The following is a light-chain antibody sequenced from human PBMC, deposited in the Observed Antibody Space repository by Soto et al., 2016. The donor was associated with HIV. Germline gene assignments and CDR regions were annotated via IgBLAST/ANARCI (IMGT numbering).Light chain of an antibody. V-gene: IGKV2-30*02. J-gene: IGKJ2*01. Sequence: DIVMTQSPLTLPVTPGESASISCRSSQSLLHSNGYYYLTWYLQKPGQSPRRLIYKVSNRDSGVPDRFSGSGSGTDFTLKISRVEAEDVGVYYCMQGTHSYTFGQGTKVGDQT. CDR3: MQGTHSYT. CDR2: KVS. CDR1: QSLLHSNGYYY.